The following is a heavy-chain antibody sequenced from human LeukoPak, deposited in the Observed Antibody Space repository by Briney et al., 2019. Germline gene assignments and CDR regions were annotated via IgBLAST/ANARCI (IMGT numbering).Heavy chain of an antibody. CDR3: AKPWLGEGYSSGWYPDY. CDR1: GFTFSSYG. V-gene: IGHV3-30*02. CDR2: IRYDGSNK. Sequence: GGSLRLSCAASGFTFSSYGMHWVRQAPGKGLEWVAFIRYDGSNKYYADSVKGRFTISRDNSKNTLYLQMNSLRAEDTAVYYCAKPWLGEGYSSGWYPDYWGQGTLVTVSS. J-gene: IGHJ4*02. D-gene: IGHD6-19*01.